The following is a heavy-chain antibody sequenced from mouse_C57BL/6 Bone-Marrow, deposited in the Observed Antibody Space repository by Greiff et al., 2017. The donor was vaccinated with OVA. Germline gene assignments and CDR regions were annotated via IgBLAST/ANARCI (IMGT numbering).Heavy chain of an antibody. CDR1: GYTFTSYW. CDR3: ARVWFGWLRRRGTWFAY. V-gene: IGHV1-7*01. J-gene: IGHJ3*01. D-gene: IGHD2-2*01. Sequence: QVQLQQSGAELAKPGASVKLSCKASGYTFTSYWMHWVKQRPGQGLEWIGYINPSSGYTKYNQKFKDKATLTADKSSSTAYMQLSSLTYEDSAVYYCARVWFGWLRRRGTWFAYWGQGTLVTVSA. CDR2: INPSSGYT.